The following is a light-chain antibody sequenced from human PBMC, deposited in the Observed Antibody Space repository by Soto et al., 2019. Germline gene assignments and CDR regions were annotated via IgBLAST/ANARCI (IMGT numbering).Light chain of an antibody. V-gene: IGKV2-28*01. J-gene: IGKJ1*01. Sequence: DTVLTHSPLSLPVTPGEPASISCRSSQSLLHSNGNIYLDWYLQKPGQSPQLLIYLGSIRASGVPDRFSGSGSGTDFTLKITSVEAEDVGVYYCMQAIQAPRAFGLGTKVDIK. CDR3: MQAIQAPRA. CDR1: QSLLHSNGNIY. CDR2: LGS.